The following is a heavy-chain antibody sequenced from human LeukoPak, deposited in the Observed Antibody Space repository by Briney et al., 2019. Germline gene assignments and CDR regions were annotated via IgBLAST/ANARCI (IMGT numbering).Heavy chain of an antibody. CDR1: GGSISSGDYY. V-gene: IGHV4-30-4*08. Sequence: PSQTLSLTCTVSGGSISSGDYYWSWIRQPPGKGLEWIGHTHYSGITYYSPSLKSRLTISVDTSKNQFSLKLSSVTAADTAVYYCARSILEWLLSAFDPWGQGTLVTVSS. D-gene: IGHD3-3*01. CDR2: THYSGIT. CDR3: ARSILEWLLSAFDP. J-gene: IGHJ5*02.